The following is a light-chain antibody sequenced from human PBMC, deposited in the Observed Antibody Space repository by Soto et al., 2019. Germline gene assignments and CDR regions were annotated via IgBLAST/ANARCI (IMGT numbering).Light chain of an antibody. CDR3: QQYGRSPPYT. V-gene: IGKV3-20*01. CDR2: GAS. Sequence: EIVLTQSPGILSLSPGERATLSCRASQSVSSSYLAWYQQKPGQAPRLLIYGASNRATGIAGRFSASRSKTNFTLTISRLEPEDFAVYYCQQYGRSPPYTFGQGTKLEIK. CDR1: QSVSSSY. J-gene: IGKJ2*01.